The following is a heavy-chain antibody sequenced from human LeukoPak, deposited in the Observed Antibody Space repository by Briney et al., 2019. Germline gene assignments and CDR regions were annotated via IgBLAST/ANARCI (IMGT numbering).Heavy chain of an antibody. CDR1: GFTFSSYW. V-gene: IGHV3-7*01. J-gene: IGHJ4*02. D-gene: IGHD3-3*01. Sequence: GGSLRLSCAASGFTFSSYWMSWVRQAPGKGLEWVANIKQDGSEKYYVDSVKGRFTISRDNAKNSLYLQMNSLRAEDTAVYYCARDTDYNYDFWSGFPFDYWGQGTLVTVSS. CDR2: IKQDGSEK. CDR3: ARDTDYNYDFWSGFPFDY.